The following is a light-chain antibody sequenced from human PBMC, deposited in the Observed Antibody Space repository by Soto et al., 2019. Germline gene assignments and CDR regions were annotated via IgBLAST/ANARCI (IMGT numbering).Light chain of an antibody. Sequence: DIVMTQSPDSLAVSLGERATINCKSSQSLLDSSTNENYLAWYQQKPGQPPKLLIYWASTRESGVPDRFSGSGSGTDFTLTISSLQAEDVAVYYCQQYYSSPPMYPFGQGTKLEIK. CDR1: QSLLDSSTNENY. J-gene: IGKJ2*01. V-gene: IGKV4-1*01. CDR3: QQYYSSPPMYP. CDR2: WAS.